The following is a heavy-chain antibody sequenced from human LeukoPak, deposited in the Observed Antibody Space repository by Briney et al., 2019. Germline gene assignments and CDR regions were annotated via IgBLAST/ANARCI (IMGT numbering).Heavy chain of an antibody. CDR1: GLTVSSSY. CDR3: ARVCQVFDWLLYDNWFDP. D-gene: IGHD3-9*01. V-gene: IGHV3-7*05. CDR2: IKQDGSEK. J-gene: IGHJ5*02. Sequence: PGGSLRLSCAASGLTVSSSYMSWVRQAPGKGLEWVANIKQDGSEKYYVDSVKGRFTISRDNAKNSLYLQMNSLRAEDTAVYYCARVCQVFDWLLYDNWFDPWGQGTLVTVSS.